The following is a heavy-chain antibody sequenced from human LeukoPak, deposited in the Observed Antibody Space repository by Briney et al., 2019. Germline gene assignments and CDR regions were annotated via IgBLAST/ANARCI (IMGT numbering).Heavy chain of an antibody. J-gene: IGHJ4*02. CDR3: ARHPLGYDSSGYYYLFDY. Sequence: SETLSLTCTVSGGSISSSNYYWGWIRQPPGKGVEWIGSMFYSGSTYYNPSLKSRVTISVDTSKNQFSLKLSSVTAADTAVYYCARHPLGYDSSGYYYLFDYWGQGTLVTVSS. CDR1: GGSISSSNYY. D-gene: IGHD3-22*01. CDR2: MFYSGST. V-gene: IGHV4-39*01.